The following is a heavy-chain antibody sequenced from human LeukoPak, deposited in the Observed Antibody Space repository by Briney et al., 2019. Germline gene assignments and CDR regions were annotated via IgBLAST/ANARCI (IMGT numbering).Heavy chain of an antibody. V-gene: IGHV3-23*01. CDR1: GFTFSSYA. Sequence: PGGSLRLSCAASGFTFSSYAMSWVRQAPGKGLEWVSAISGSGGSTYYADSVKGRFTISRDNAKNSLYLQMNSLRDEDTAVYYCARAITGTSLFHYWGQGTLVTVSS. D-gene: IGHD1-20*01. J-gene: IGHJ4*02. CDR2: ISGSGGST. CDR3: ARAITGTSLFHY.